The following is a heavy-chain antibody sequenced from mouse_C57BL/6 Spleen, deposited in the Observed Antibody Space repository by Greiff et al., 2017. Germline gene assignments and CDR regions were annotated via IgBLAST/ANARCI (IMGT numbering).Heavy chain of an antibody. CDR2: IDPETGGT. Sequence: VQLQQSGAELVRPGASVTLSCKASGYTFTDYEMHWVKQTPVHGLEWIGAIDPETGGTAYNQKFKGKAILTADKSSSTAYMELRSLTSEDSAVYYCTKPPLLLYFDVWGTGTTVTVSS. CDR1: GYTFTDYE. V-gene: IGHV1-15*01. D-gene: IGHD1-2*01. CDR3: TKPPLLLYFDV. J-gene: IGHJ1*03.